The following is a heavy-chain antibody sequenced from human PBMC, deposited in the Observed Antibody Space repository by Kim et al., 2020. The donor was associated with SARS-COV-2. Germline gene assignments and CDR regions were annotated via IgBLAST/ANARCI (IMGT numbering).Heavy chain of an antibody. J-gene: IGHJ4*02. V-gene: IGHV3-21*01. D-gene: IGHD6-19*01. CDR3: ARTSSVAGPARH. CDR1: GFTFSSYS. Sequence: GGSLRLSCAASGFTFSSYSMNWVRQAPGKGLEWVSYISSSSSYIYYADSVKGRFTISRDNAKNSLYLQMNSLRAEDTAVYYCARTSSVAGPARHWGQGTLVTVSS. CDR2: ISSSSSYI.